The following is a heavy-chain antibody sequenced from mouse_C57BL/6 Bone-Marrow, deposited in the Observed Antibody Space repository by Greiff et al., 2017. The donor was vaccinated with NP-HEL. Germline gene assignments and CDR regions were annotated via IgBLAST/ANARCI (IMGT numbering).Heavy chain of an antibody. CDR3: ARFGYYRGMDY. V-gene: IGHV1-63*01. Sequence: QVQLKESGAELVRPGTSVKMSCKASGYTFTNYWIGWAKQRPGHGLEWIGDIYPGGGYTNYNEKFKGKATLTADKSSSTAYMQFSSLTSEDSAIYYCARFGYYRGMDYWGQGTSVTVSS. CDR2: IYPGGGYT. J-gene: IGHJ4*01. CDR1: GYTFTNYW. D-gene: IGHD2-14*01.